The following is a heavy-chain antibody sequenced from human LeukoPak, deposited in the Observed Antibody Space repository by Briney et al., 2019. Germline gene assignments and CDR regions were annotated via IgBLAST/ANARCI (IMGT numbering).Heavy chain of an antibody. Sequence: TGGSLRLSCAASGFTFIDYDMHWVRRVIGKGLEWVSAIGIRGDTHYSGSVKGRLTISRENAESSLYLQMNSLRAEDTAVYYCARGGIQVSGIDEFDYWGQGTLVTVSS. CDR2: IGIRGDT. D-gene: IGHD6-19*01. CDR1: GFTFIDYD. V-gene: IGHV3-13*01. CDR3: ARGGIQVSGIDEFDY. J-gene: IGHJ4*02.